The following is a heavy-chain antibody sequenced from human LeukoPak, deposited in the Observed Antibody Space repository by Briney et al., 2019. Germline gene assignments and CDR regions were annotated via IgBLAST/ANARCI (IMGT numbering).Heavy chain of an antibody. D-gene: IGHD3-9*01. V-gene: IGHV1-69*06. CDR1: RATLSSYA. CDR2: LIPVFGTA. Sequence: SVKVSCKASRATLSSYAISCVRQALRQRLEWMGQLIPVFGTANYAQKFQGRVTITPDKSTSTAYMELSSLRSEDTAVYYCGALYCDILTGYSNDAFDIWGQGTMVTVSS. CDR3: GALYCDILTGYSNDAFDI. J-gene: IGHJ3*02.